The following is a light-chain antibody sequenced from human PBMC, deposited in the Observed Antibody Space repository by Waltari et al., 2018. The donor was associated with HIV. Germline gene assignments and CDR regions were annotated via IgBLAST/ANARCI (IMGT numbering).Light chain of an antibody. CDR1: SSAVGGYNY. Sequence: QSALTQPASVSGSPGQSITISSTGPSSAVGGYNYLSWYQQHPAKAPKLMIYDVSNRPSGVSNRFSGSKSGNTASLTISGLQAEDEADYYCTSYASSSTNVVFGGGTKLTVL. CDR3: TSYASSSTNVV. V-gene: IGLV2-14*03. J-gene: IGLJ2*01. CDR2: DVS.